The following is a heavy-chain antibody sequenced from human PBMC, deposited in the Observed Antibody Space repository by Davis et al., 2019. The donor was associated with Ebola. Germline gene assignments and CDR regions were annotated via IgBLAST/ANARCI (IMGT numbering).Heavy chain of an antibody. D-gene: IGHD2-2*01. CDR1: GFTFSSYA. CDR3: ARSTLLLERDHYFDY. J-gene: IGHJ4*02. Sequence: GESLKISCAASGFTFSSYAMHWVRQAPGKGLEYVSAISSNGGSTYYANSVKGRFTISRDNSKNTLYLQMNSLRAEDTAVYYCARSTLLLERDHYFDYWGQGTLVTVSS. V-gene: IGHV3-64*01. CDR2: ISSNGGST.